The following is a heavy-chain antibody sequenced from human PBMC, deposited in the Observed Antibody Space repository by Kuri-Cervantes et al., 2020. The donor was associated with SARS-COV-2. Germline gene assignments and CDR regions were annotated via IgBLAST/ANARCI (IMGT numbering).Heavy chain of an antibody. CDR3: STTWDH. CDR2: IDASGKSR. J-gene: IGHJ4*02. V-gene: IGHV3-48*02. D-gene: IGHD1-14*01. Sequence: GGSLRLSCAVSGLTFSSCSMNWVRQAPGMGLEWVSHIDASGKSRYYIDSVQGRFTISRDNARNSLYLQMNSLTEEDTAVYYCSTTWDHWGQGTLVTVSS. CDR1: GLTFSSCS.